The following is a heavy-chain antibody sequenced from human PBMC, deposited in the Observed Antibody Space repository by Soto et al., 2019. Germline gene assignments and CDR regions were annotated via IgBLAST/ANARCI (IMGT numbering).Heavy chain of an antibody. J-gene: IGHJ6*02. D-gene: IGHD6-19*01. CDR2: ISGSGGST. CDR1: GFTFSSYA. V-gene: IGHV3-23*01. CDR3: AKDMEAVAGNRYYYYYGMDV. Sequence: PGGSLRLSCAASGFTFSSYAMSWVRQAPGKGLEWVSAISGSGGSTYYADSVKGRFTISRDNSKNTLYLQMNSLRAEDTAVYYCAKDMEAVAGNRYYYYYGMDVWGQGTKVTVSS.